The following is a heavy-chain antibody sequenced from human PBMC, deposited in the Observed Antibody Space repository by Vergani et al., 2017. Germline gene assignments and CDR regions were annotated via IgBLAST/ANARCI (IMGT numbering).Heavy chain of an antibody. Sequence: QVQLVESGGGVVQPGGSLRLSCAASGFTFSSYGMHWVRQAPGKGLEWVAFIRYDGSNKYYADSVKGRFTISRDNSKNTLYLQMNSLRAEDTAVYYCAKVFRLDYGDYTGDDCGGEGTLVTVSS. J-gene: IGHJ4*02. V-gene: IGHV3-30*02. D-gene: IGHD4-17*01. CDR2: IRYDGSNK. CDR3: AKVFRLDYGDYTGDDC. CDR1: GFTFSSYG.